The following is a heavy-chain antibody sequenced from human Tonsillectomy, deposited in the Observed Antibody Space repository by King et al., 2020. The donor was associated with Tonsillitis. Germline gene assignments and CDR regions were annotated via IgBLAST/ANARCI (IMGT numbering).Heavy chain of an antibody. CDR2: ISYDGSNK. D-gene: IGHD6-19*01. CDR3: AGDLSPWAGRVYGMAV. J-gene: IGHJ6*02. V-gene: IGHV3-30*03. Sequence: VQLVESGGGVVQPGRSLRLSCAASGFTFSSYGMHWVRQAPGKGLEWVAVISYDGSNKYYADSVKGRFTLSRDIFKNTLYLQMNSLRGEDTAVYYCAGDLSPWAGRVYGMAVWGQGTAVTVSS. CDR1: GFTFSSYG.